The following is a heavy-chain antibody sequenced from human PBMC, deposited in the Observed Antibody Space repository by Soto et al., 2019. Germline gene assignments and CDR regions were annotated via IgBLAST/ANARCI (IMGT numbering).Heavy chain of an antibody. J-gene: IGHJ4*02. CDR2: ISYDGSIK. V-gene: IGHV3-30-3*01. Sequence: QVQLVESGGGVVQPGRSLRLSCAASGFTYSSHSIQWVRQAPGKGLEWVAVISYDGSIKYYADSVKGRFTISRDNSKNTAYLQMNSLRAEDTAVFYCAREWSTSGDLDYGGKGTLVIVSS. CDR1: GFTYSSHS. D-gene: IGHD3-10*01. CDR3: AREWSTSGDLDY.